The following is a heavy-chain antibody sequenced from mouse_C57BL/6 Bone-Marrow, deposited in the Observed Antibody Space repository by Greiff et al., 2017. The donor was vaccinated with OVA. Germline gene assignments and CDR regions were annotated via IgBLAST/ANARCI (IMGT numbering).Heavy chain of an antibody. CDR3: AMYYVHV. Sequence: QVQLQQPGAELVRPGTSVKLSCKASGYTFTSYWMHWVKQRPGQGLEWIGVIDPSDSYTNYNQKFKGKATLTVDTSSSTAYMQLSSLTSEDSAVYYCAMYYVHVWGTGTTVTVSS. J-gene: IGHJ1*03. D-gene: IGHD1-1*02. CDR2: IDPSDSYT. V-gene: IGHV1-59*01. CDR1: GYTFTSYW.